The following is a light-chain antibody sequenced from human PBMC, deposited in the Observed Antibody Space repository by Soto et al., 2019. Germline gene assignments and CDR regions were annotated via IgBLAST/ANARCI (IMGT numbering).Light chain of an antibody. J-gene: IGLJ2*01. Sequence: QSALTQPPSASGSPGQSVTISCTGTSRDVGGYNYVSWYQQHPGKAPKLMIYEVSKRPSGVPDRFSGSKSGSTASLTVSGLQAEDEADYYCSSYAGSKNLVFGGGTKVTVL. CDR1: SRDVGGYNY. CDR3: SSYAGSKNLV. V-gene: IGLV2-8*01. CDR2: EVS.